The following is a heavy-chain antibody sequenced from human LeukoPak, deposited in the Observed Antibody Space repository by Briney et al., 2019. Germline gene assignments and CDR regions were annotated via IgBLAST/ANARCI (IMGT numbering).Heavy chain of an antibody. CDR2: ISGSGGST. Sequence: GGSLRLPCAASGFTFSSYAMSWVRQAPGKGLEWVSAISGSGGSTYYADSVKGRFTISRDNSKNTLYLQMNSLRAEDTAVYYCARDGAGDYFDYWGQGTLVTVSS. J-gene: IGHJ4*02. CDR1: GFTFSSYA. V-gene: IGHV3-23*01. D-gene: IGHD1-26*01. CDR3: ARDGAGDYFDY.